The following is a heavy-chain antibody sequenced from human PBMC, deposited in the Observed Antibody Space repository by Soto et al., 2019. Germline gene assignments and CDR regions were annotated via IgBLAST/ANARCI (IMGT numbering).Heavy chain of an antibody. V-gene: IGHV3-30*03. J-gene: IGHJ6*02. CDR3: ARDGSGHSNYWDV. D-gene: IGHD4-4*01. CDR1: GFTFSSYG. Sequence: GGSLRLSCAASGFTFSSYGMHWVRQAPGKGLEWVAVISYDGSNKYYADSVKGRFTISRDNSKNTLYLQMNSLRAEDTAVYSCARDGSGHSNYWDVWGQGTTVTVSS. CDR2: ISYDGSNK.